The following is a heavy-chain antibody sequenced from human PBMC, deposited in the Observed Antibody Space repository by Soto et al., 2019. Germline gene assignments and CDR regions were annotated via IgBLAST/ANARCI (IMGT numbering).Heavy chain of an antibody. Sequence: QVQLQESGPGLVKPSETLSLTCSVSGGSINSDYWSWIRQSAGKGLEWIGRISTSGRTTYNPSLKSRVTMAIDTSVNQFSLTLISVTAADTALYYCARLHLPALQGAFDIWGQGTMVTVSS. V-gene: IGHV4-4*07. CDR3: ARLHLPALQGAFDI. D-gene: IGHD2-2*01. J-gene: IGHJ3*02. CDR1: GGSINSDY. CDR2: ISTSGRT.